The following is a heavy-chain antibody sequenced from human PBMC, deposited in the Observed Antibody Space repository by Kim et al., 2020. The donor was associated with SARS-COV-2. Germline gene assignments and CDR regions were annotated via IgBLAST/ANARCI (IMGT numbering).Heavy chain of an antibody. CDR2: GST. Sequence: GSTYSNPALKRRATIAVDTSKNQFSLKLSSVTAADTAVYYCARHWGPPDYWGQGTLVTVSS. V-gene: IGHV4-39*01. D-gene: IGHD7-27*01. J-gene: IGHJ4*02. CDR3: ARHWGPPDY.